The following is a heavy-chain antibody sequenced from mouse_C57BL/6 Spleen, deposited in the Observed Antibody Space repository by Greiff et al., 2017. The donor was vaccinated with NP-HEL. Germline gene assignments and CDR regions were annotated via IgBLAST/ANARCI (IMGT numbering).Heavy chain of an antibody. CDR2: IDPENGDT. V-gene: IGHV14-4*01. CDR3: TRGGSSPDWYFDV. J-gene: IGHJ1*03. Sequence: VQLKESGAELVRPGASVKLSCTASGFNIKDDYMHWVKQRPEQGLEWIGWIDPENGDTEYASKFQGKATITADTSSNTAYLQLSSLTSEDTAVYYCTRGGSSPDWYFDVWGTGTTVTVSS. D-gene: IGHD1-1*01. CDR1: GFNIKDDY.